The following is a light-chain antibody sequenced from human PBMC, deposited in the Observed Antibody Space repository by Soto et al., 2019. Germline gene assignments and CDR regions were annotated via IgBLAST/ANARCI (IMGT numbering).Light chain of an antibody. CDR3: QQYGNLPRT. J-gene: IGKJ2*01. V-gene: IGKV3-20*01. CDR1: QSVTRSY. CDR2: GGS. Sequence: EIVLTQSPDTLSLSPGERGSLSCRASQSVTRSYLAWYQQKPGQAPRLLIYGGSSRATGIPDRFSGSGSGTDFTLTISRLEPEDLAVYYCQQYGNLPRTFGQGTKLEIK.